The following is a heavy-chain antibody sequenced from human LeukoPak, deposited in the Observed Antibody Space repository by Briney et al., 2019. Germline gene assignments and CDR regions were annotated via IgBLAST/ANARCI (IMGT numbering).Heavy chain of an antibody. CDR2: IKQDGSEK. V-gene: IGHV3-7*01. Sequence: GGSLRLSCAASGFTFSTYWMSWVRQAPGKGLEWVANIKQDGSEKYYVDSVKGRFTISRDNAKNSLYLQMNSLRAEDTAVYYCALTYYYDSSGPRGAFDIWGQGTMVTVSS. CDR1: GFTFSTYW. CDR3: ALTYYYDSSGPRGAFDI. J-gene: IGHJ3*02. D-gene: IGHD3-22*01.